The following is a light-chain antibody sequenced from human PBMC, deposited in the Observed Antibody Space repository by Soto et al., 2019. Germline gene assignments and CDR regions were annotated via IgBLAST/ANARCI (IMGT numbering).Light chain of an antibody. CDR2: KAT. CDR1: PSISNW. CDR3: QRYNSNSRT. J-gene: IGKJ1*01. Sequence: DIQMPQSPSPLSASVGARVTITCRASPSISNWLAWYQKKPGRAPKLLIYKATSLQSGVSSRFSVSASGTEFALTISSLQPDDFATYYCQRYNSNSRTFGQGTKVEIK. V-gene: IGKV1-5*03.